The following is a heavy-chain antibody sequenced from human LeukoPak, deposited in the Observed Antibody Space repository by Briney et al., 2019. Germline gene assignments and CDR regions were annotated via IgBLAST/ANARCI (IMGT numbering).Heavy chain of an antibody. CDR2: VSFDGTNN. CDR3: ARDRNVVGADFDY. D-gene: IGHD2-15*01. J-gene: IGHJ4*02. CDR1: GFIFDNFA. Sequence: PGGSLRLSCAASGFIFDNFAIHWVRQAPGKGLEWVSIVSFDGTNNFYADSVKGRFTVSRDNSKNTVYLHMNSLRPDDTAVYFCARDRNVVGADFDYWGQGTLVTVSS. V-gene: IGHV3-30*04.